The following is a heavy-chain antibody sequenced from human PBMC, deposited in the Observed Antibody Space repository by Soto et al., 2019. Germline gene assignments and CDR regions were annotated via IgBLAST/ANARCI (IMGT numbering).Heavy chain of an antibody. CDR2: IWYDGSNK. CDR3: ARAYCSGGSCPPYYYGMDV. J-gene: IGHJ6*02. CDR1: GFTFSSYG. D-gene: IGHD2-15*01. V-gene: IGHV3-33*01. Sequence: QVPLVESGGGVVQPGRSLRLSCAASGFTFSSYGMHCVRQAPGKGLEWVAVIWYDGSNKYYADSVKGRFTISRDNSKNTLYLQMNSLRAEDTAVYYCARAYCSGGSCPPYYYGMDVWGQGTTVTVSS.